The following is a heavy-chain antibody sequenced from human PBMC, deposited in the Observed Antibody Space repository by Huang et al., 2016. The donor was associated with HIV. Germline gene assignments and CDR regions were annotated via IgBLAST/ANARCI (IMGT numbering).Heavy chain of an antibody. J-gene: IGHJ4*02. CDR1: GFSISSYW. Sequence: EVQLVESGGGLVQPGGSLRLSCAAFGFSISSYWMLWVRQAPGKGLVWVSRINSDGSSTSYADSVKGRVTSSRDNAKNTLYLQMNSLRAEDTAVYYCARDPRIQSWLNFFDYWGQGTLVSVSS. CDR2: INSDGSST. CDR3: ARDPRIQSWLNFFDY. V-gene: IGHV3-74*01. D-gene: IGHD3-22*01.